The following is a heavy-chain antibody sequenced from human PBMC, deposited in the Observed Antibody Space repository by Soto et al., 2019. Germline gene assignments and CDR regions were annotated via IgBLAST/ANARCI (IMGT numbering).Heavy chain of an antibody. CDR2: INAGNGNT. D-gene: IGHD3-10*01. CDR1: GYTFTSYA. CDR3: AREGSNFYGSGSYYAPDYYYYGMDV. V-gene: IGHV1-3*01. Sequence: QVQLVQSGAEVKKPGASVKVSCKASGYTFTSYAMHWVRQAPGQRLEWMGWINAGNGNTKYSQKFQGRVTITRDTSATMAYMVLSSLRTEDTAVYYCAREGSNFYGSGSYYAPDYYYYGMDVWGQETTVTVSS. J-gene: IGHJ6*02.